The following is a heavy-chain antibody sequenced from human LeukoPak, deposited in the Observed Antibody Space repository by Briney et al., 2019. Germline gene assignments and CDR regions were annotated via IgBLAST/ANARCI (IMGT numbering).Heavy chain of an antibody. Sequence: SVKVSCKASGYTFTGYYMHWVRQAPGQGLEWMGWINPNSGGTNYAQKFQGRVTMTRDTSISTAYMELSRLRSDDTAVYYCAREYCSSTSCYGWFDPWGQGTLVTVSS. J-gene: IGHJ5*02. V-gene: IGHV1-2*02. CDR1: GYTFTGYY. CDR2: INPNSGGT. CDR3: AREYCSSTSCYGWFDP. D-gene: IGHD2-2*01.